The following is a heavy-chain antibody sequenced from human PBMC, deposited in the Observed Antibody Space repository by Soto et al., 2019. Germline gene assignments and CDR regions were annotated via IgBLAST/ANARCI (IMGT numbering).Heavy chain of an antibody. CDR1: GLTFSNYW. CDR3: ARDGGYSGYDYFDY. V-gene: IGHV3-7*01. D-gene: IGHD5-12*01. J-gene: IGHJ4*02. Sequence: PGGSLRLSCVGSGLTFSNYWMSWVRQAPGKGLEWVANIKLDGSKKYYVDSVKGRFTISRDNARKSLYLQMNSLRAEDTAVYYCARDGGYSGYDYFDYWGQGTLVTVSS. CDR2: IKLDGSKK.